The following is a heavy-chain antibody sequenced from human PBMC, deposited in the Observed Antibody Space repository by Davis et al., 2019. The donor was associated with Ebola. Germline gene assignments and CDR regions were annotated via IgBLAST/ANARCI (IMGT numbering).Heavy chain of an antibody. J-gene: IGHJ5*02. D-gene: IGHD3-10*01. CDR1: GGSISSYY. CDR3: ARGVAYYYGSGSFLDP. V-gene: IGHV4-59*12. CDR2: IYYSGST. Sequence: PSETLSLTCTVSGGSISSYYWSWIRQPPGKGLEWIVYIYYSGSTNYNPSLKSRVTISVDTSKNQFSLKLSSVTAADTAVYYCARGVAYYYGSGSFLDPWGQGTLVTVSS.